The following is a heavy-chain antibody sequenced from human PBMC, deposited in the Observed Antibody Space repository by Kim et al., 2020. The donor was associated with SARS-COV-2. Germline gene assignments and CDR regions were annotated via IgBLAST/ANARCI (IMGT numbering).Heavy chain of an antibody. CDR2: ISYDGSNK. J-gene: IGHJ4*01. CDR3: ARGCSGGSCYPYYFDY. V-gene: IGHV3-30-3*01. CDR1: GFTFSSYA. D-gene: IGHD2-15*01. Sequence: GGSLRLSCAASGFTFSSYAMHWVRQAPGKVLEWVAVISYDGSNKYYADSVKGRFTISRDNSKNTLYLQMNSLRAEDTAVYYCARGCSGGSCYPYYFDYWG.